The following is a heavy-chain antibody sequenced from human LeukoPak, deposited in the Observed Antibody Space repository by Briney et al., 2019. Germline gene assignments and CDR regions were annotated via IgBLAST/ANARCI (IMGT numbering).Heavy chain of an antibody. CDR3: ARVGPTEDTAMVNRSYYYYYYMDV. Sequence: SETLSLTCTVSGGSISSSSYYWGWIRQPPGKGLEWIGSIYYSGSTYYNPSLKSRVTISVDTSKNQFSLKLSSVTAADTAVYYCARVGPTEDTAMVNRSYYYYYYMDVWGKGTTVTVSS. J-gene: IGHJ6*03. V-gene: IGHV4-39*07. D-gene: IGHD5-18*01. CDR1: GGSISSSSYY. CDR2: IYYSGST.